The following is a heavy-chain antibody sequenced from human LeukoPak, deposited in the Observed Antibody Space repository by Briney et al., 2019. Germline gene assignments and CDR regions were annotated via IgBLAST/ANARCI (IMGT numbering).Heavy chain of an antibody. CDR1: GGSFSGYY. CDR3: ARTRRPYYYDSSGYGFDY. V-gene: IGHV4-34*01. Sequence: SETLSLTCAVYGGSFSGYYWSWIRQPPGKGLEWIGEINHSGSTNYNPSLKSRVTISVDTSKNQFSLKLSPVTAADTAVYYCARTRRPYYYDSSGYGFDYWGQGTLVTVSS. J-gene: IGHJ4*02. CDR2: INHSGST. D-gene: IGHD3-22*01.